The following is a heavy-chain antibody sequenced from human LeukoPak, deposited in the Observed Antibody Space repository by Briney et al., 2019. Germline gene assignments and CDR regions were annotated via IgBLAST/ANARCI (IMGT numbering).Heavy chain of an antibody. V-gene: IGHV1-8*02. J-gene: IGHJ4*02. Sequence: ASVKVSCKASGYTFTSYGISWVRQAPGQGLEWMGWMNPNSGNTGYAQKFQGRVTMTRNTSISTAYMELSSLRSEDTAVYYCARAVAGPTQFDYWGQGTLVTVSS. CDR3: ARAVAGPTQFDY. CDR2: MNPNSGNT. CDR1: GYTFTSYG. D-gene: IGHD6-19*01.